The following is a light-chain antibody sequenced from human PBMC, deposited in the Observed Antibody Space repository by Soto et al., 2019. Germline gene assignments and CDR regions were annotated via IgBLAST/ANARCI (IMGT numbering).Light chain of an antibody. CDR1: QSVSSN. CDR3: QQYNNLLLT. J-gene: IGKJ3*01. Sequence: EIVMTQSPATLSVSPGERATLSCRASQSVSSNLAWYQQKPGQAPRLLIYGTSIRATGIPARFSVSGSGTEFTLTIRSLHSEDFAVYYCQQYNNLLLTFGPGTKVDIK. CDR2: GTS. V-gene: IGKV3D-15*01.